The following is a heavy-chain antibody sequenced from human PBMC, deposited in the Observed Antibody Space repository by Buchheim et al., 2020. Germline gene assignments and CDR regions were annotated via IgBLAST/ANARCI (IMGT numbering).Heavy chain of an antibody. Sequence: QVQLQESGPGLVKPSQTLSLTCTVSGGSISSGSYYWSWIRQPAGKGLEWIGRIYTSGSTNYNPSLKSRVTISVDTSKNQFSLKLSSVTAADTAVYYCARGIRRWLPDYWGQGTL. D-gene: IGHD5-24*01. V-gene: IGHV4-61*02. CDR2: IYTSGST. CDR3: ARGIRRWLPDY. CDR1: GGSISSGSYY. J-gene: IGHJ4*02.